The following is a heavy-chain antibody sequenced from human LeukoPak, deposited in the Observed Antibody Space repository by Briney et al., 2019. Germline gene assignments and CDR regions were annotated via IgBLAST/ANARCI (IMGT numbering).Heavy chain of an antibody. Sequence: GASVKVSCKASGYTFTSYDINWVRQATGQGLEWMGWMNPNSGNTGYAQKFQGRVTMTRNTSISTAYMELSSLRSEDTAVYYCARGDRPYCSGGSCYFWGIDYWGQGTLVTVSS. V-gene: IGHV1-8*01. CDR2: MNPNSGNT. CDR3: ARGDRPYCSGGSCYFWGIDY. J-gene: IGHJ4*02. D-gene: IGHD2-15*01. CDR1: GYTFTSYD.